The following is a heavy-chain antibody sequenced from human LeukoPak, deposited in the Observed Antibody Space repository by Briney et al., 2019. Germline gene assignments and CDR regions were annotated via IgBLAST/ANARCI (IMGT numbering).Heavy chain of an antibody. V-gene: IGHV3-21*01. Sequence: GGSLRLSCAASGFTFSTYSMNWIHQAPGKGLEWVSSISSSSSYIYYADSVKGRFTISRDNAKNSLYLQMNSLRAEDTAVYYCARWSGMATVTSDYWGQGTLVTVSS. D-gene: IGHD5-24*01. CDR2: ISSSSSYI. CDR1: GFTFSTYS. J-gene: IGHJ4*02. CDR3: ARWSGMATVTSDY.